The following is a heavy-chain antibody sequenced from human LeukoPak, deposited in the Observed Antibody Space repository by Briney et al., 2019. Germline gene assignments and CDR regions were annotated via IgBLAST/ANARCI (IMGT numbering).Heavy chain of an antibody. CDR2: IYYSGST. CDR1: GGSISSSSYY. V-gene: IGHV4-39*01. Sequence: PSETLSLTCTVSGGSISSSSYYWGWIRQPPGKGLEWIGSIYYSGSTYYNPSLKSRVTISVDTSKNQFSLKLSSVTAADTAVYYCARVVVSSSIAARLAFDIWGQGTMVTVSS. D-gene: IGHD6-6*01. J-gene: IGHJ3*02. CDR3: ARVVVSSSIAARLAFDI.